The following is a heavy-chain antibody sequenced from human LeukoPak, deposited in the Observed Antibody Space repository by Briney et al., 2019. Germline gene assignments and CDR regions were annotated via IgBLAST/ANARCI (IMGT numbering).Heavy chain of an antibody. D-gene: IGHD3-10*01. V-gene: IGHV4-39*07. CDR2: IYYSGST. CDR3: ARGRYYGSGSYFPFDY. J-gene: IGHJ4*02. Sequence: PSETLSLTCTVSGGSISSSSYYWGWIRQPPGKGLEWIGTIYYSGSTNYNPSLKSRVTISVDTSKNQFSLKLSSVTAADTAVYYCARGRYYGSGSYFPFDYWGQGTLVTVSS. CDR1: GGSISSSSYY.